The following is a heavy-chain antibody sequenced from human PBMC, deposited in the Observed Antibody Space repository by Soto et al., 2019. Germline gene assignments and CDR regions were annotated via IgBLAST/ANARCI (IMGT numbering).Heavy chain of an antibody. CDR2: IIPIFGTA. CDR3: ARESSPSLEMAATNLDY. V-gene: IGHV1-69*12. CDR1: GGTFSSYA. Sequence: QVQLVQSGAEVKKPGSSVKVSCKASGGTFSSYAISWVRQAPGQGLEWMGGIIPIFGTANYAQKFQGRVTITADESXSXXYMELSSLRSEDTAVYYCARESSPSLEMAATNLDYWGQGTLVTVSS. J-gene: IGHJ4*02. D-gene: IGHD2-15*01.